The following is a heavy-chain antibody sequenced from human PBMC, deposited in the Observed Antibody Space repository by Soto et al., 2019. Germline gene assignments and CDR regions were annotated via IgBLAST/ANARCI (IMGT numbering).Heavy chain of an antibody. CDR1: GFTFSSYA. CDR2: ISGSGGST. D-gene: IGHD7-27*01. CDR3: AQEERGNTKTNWFDP. Sequence: EVQLLESGGGLVQPGGSLRLSCAASGFTFSSYAMSWVRQAPGKGLEWVAAISGSGGSTYYADSVKGRFTLSRDNSKNTLYLQMNSLRAEDTAVYYCAQEERGNTKTNWFDPWGQGTLVTVSS. V-gene: IGHV3-23*01. J-gene: IGHJ5*02.